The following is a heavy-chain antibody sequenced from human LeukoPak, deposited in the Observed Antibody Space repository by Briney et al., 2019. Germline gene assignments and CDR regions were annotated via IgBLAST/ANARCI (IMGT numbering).Heavy chain of an antibody. CDR1: GYTLTELS. D-gene: IGHD3-3*01. Sequence: ASVKVSCKVSGYTLTELSMHWVRQAPGKGLEWMGGFDPEDGETIYAQKFQGRVTMTEDTSTDTAYMELSSLRSENTAVYYCATASSFGVDGYYFDYWGQGTLVTVSS. CDR2: FDPEDGET. CDR3: ATASSFGVDGYYFDY. V-gene: IGHV1-24*01. J-gene: IGHJ4*02.